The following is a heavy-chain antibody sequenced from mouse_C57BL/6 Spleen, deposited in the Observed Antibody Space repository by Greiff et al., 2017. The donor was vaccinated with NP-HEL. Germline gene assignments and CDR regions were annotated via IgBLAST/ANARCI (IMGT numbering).Heavy chain of an antibody. Sequence: DVKLVESAGGLVQPGSSMKLSCTASGFTFSDYYMAWVRQVPEKGLEWVANINYDGSSTYYLDSLKSRFIISRDNAKNILYLQMSSLKSEDTATYYCARGLYGSSYWYFDVWGTGTTVTVSS. CDR2: INYDGSST. CDR3: ARGLYGSSYWYFDV. CDR1: GFTFSDYY. D-gene: IGHD1-1*01. J-gene: IGHJ1*03. V-gene: IGHV5-16*01.